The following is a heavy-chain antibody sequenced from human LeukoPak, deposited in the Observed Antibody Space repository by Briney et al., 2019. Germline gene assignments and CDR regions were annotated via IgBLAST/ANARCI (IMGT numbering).Heavy chain of an antibody. V-gene: IGHV4-39*01. CDR2: IYYSGST. D-gene: IGHD3-10*01. CDR3: ARPLTYYYGSGSYYKGYYFDY. CDR1: GGSSSSSSYY. Sequence: SETPSLTCTVSGGSSSSSSYYWGWIRQPPGKGLEWIGSIYYSGSTYYNPALKSRVTISVDTSKNQFSLKLSSVTAADTAVYYCARPLTYYYGSGSYYKGYYFDYWGQGTLVTVSS. J-gene: IGHJ4*02.